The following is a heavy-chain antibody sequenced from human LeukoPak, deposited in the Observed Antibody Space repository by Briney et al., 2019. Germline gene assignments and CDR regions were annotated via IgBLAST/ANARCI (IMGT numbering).Heavy chain of an antibody. CDR2: ISSSSSYT. Sequence: GGSLRLSCAASGFTFSDYYMSWIRQAPGKGLEWVSYISSSSSYTNYADSVKGRFTISRDNAKNSLYLQMNSLRAEDTAVYFCARGAVAAAGTVDYFDYWGQGTLVTVSS. CDR1: GFTFSDYY. J-gene: IGHJ4*02. V-gene: IGHV3-11*05. D-gene: IGHD6-13*01. CDR3: ARGAVAAAGTVDYFDY.